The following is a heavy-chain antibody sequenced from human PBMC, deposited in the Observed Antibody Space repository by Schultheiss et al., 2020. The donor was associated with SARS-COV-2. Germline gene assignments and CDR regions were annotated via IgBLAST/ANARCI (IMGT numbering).Heavy chain of an antibody. Sequence: ASVKVSCKASGYTFTSYGISWVRQAPGQRLEWMGWINAGNGNTKYSQKFQGRVTITRDTSASTAYMELSSLRSEDTAVYYCASCTITWIQLWFSAFDIWGQGTMVTVSS. V-gene: IGHV1-3*01. CDR2: INAGNGNT. CDR1: GYTFTSYG. D-gene: IGHD5-18*01. J-gene: IGHJ3*02. CDR3: ASCTITWIQLWFSAFDI.